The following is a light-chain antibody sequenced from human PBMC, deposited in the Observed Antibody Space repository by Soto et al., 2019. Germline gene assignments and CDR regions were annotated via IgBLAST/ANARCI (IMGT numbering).Light chain of an antibody. Sequence: DIQMTQSPSSLSASVGDRVTITCPASQDINNFLSWYQQKPGKSPKLLIYDASNLETGVPSRFSGSGSGTTYIFTNSSLRAEDIATYYCQQYDYFPLTFGGGTKVEIK. V-gene: IGKV1-33*01. CDR3: QQYDYFPLT. CDR1: QDINNF. J-gene: IGKJ4*01. CDR2: DAS.